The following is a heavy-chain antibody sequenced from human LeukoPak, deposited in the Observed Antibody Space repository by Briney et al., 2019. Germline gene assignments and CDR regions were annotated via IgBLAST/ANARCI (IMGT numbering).Heavy chain of an antibody. CDR1: GDSISTDGYY. V-gene: IGHV4-31*01. Sequence: SQTLSLTCSVSGDSISTDGYYWTWIRRHPEMGLEWIGYISYSGSTYYNPSLRSLVSISGDTSKNQFFLKLISVTAADTAVYYCARGVEHQILSFDPWCQGTLVTVSA. D-gene: IGHD1/OR15-1a*01. J-gene: IGHJ5*02. CDR3: ARGVEHQILSFDP. CDR2: ISYSGST.